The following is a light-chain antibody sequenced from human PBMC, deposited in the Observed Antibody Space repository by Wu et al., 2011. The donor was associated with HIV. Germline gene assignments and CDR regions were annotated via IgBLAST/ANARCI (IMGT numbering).Light chain of an antibody. CDR3: QQYGSSPYT. Sequence: EIVLTQSPATLSLSPGDRATLSCRASQSIGNYLAWYQQKPGQTPRLLFFDTSNRATGIPPRFSGRGSGTDFTLTISSLESEDIAVYYCQQYGSSPYTFGQGPSWRSN. CDR2: DTS. CDR1: QSIGNY. J-gene: IGKJ2*01. V-gene: IGKV3-11*01.